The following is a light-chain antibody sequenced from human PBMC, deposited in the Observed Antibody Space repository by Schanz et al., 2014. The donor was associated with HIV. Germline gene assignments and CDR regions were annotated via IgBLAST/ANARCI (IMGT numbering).Light chain of an antibody. Sequence: EIVLTQSPGTLSLSPGERATLSCRTSQSLSSNYLAWYQQRPGQAPRLLIYGASTRATGVPARFSGSGSETEFTLSISSLQSEDFAVYYCQQYDNWPLTFGGGTKVEIK. CDR3: QQYDNWPLT. CDR1: QSLSSN. V-gene: IGKV3-15*01. J-gene: IGKJ4*01. CDR2: GAS.